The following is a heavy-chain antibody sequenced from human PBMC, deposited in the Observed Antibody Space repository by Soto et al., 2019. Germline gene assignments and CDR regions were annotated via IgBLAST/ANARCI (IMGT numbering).Heavy chain of an antibody. D-gene: IGHD2-2*01. CDR3: ATDIVVVPAAYYTFDNDY. Sequence: EVQLLESGGGLVQPGGSLRLSCAASGFTFSSYAMSWVRQAPGKGLEWVSAISGSGGSTYYADSVKGRFTISRDNSKNTLYLQMNSLRAEDTAVYYWATDIVVVPAAYYTFDNDYWGQGTLVTVSS. CDR2: ISGSGGST. J-gene: IGHJ4*02. V-gene: IGHV3-23*01. CDR1: GFTFSSYA.